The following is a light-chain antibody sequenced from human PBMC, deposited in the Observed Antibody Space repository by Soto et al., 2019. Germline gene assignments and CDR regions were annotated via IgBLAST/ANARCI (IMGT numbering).Light chain of an antibody. CDR3: QQYTPNSRT. Sequence: DIQMTQSPSTLSGSVGDRVTITCRASQTISSWLAWYQQKPGKAPNLLIYDASSLESGVPSRFSGSGSGTEFTLTISSLQPDDFATYSCQQYTPNSRTFGQGTKVDIK. CDR2: DAS. CDR1: QTISSW. V-gene: IGKV1-5*01. J-gene: IGKJ1*01.